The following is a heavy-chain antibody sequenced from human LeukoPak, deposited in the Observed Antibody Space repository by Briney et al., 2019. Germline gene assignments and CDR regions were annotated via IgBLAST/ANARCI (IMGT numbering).Heavy chain of an antibody. CDR1: GFTVSSNY. V-gene: IGHV3-53*01. D-gene: IGHD2-2*01. J-gene: IGHJ6*04. CDR2: IYSGGNT. CDR3: AREYCSSTSCPIMDV. Sequence: GSLRLSXAASGFTVSSNYMSWVRQAPGKGLEWVSVIYSGGNTYYADSVKGRFTISRDNSKNTLYLQMNSLRAEDTAVYYCAREYCSSTSCPIMDVWGKGTTVTVSS.